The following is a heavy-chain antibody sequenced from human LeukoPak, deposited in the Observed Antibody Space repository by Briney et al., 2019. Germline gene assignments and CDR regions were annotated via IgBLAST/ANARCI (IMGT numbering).Heavy chain of an antibody. CDR3: ARSTGFGYDFWSGPLYYFDY. D-gene: IGHD3-3*01. CDR2: INHSGST. Sequence: PSETLSLTCAVYGGSFSGYYWSWIRQPPGKGLEWIGEINHSGSTNYNPSLKSRVTISVDTSKNQFSLKLCSVTAADTAVYYCARSTGFGYDFWSGPLYYFDYWGQGTLVTVSS. J-gene: IGHJ4*02. V-gene: IGHV4-34*01. CDR1: GGSFSGYY.